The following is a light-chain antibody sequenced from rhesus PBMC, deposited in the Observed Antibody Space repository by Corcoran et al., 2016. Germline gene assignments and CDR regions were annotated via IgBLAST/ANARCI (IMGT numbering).Light chain of an antibody. CDR3: LQHDTYPWT. Sequence: DIQMTQSPSSLSVSVGDTVSITCRASQRISSYLSWFQQKPGKAPNLLIYDASTLESGVPSRLSGHGSGTDFTIPIRILQPADFATYYCLQHDTYPWTFGQGTKVEIK. J-gene: IGKJ1*01. CDR1: QRISSY. CDR2: DAS. V-gene: IGKV1-28*03.